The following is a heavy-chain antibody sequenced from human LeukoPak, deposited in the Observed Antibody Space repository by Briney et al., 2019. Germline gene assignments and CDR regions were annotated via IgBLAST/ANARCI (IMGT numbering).Heavy chain of an antibody. V-gene: IGHV3-9*03. CDR2: ISWNSGSI. CDR1: GFTFDDYA. CDR3: ARGVGVVVSDAFDI. J-gene: IGHJ3*02. Sequence: GGSLRLSCAASGFTFDDYAMHWVRQAPGKGLEWVSGISWNSGSIGYADSVKGRFTISRDNAKNSLYLQMNSLRAEDMALYYCARGVGVVVSDAFDIWGQGTMVTVSS. D-gene: IGHD2-2*01.